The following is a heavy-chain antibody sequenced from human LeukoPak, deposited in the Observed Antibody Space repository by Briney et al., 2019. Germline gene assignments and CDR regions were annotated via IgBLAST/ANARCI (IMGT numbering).Heavy chain of an antibody. CDR2: IYYSGST. D-gene: IGHD6-19*01. CDR1: GDSISSYY. J-gene: IGHJ4*02. V-gene: IGHV4-59*01. Sequence: SETLSLTCTVSGDSISSYYWSWIRQPPGKGLEWIGYIYYSGSTNYNPSLKSRVTISVDTSKNHFPLKLSSVTAADTALYYCATFGASSGWSGFDHWGQGTLVTVSS. CDR3: ATFGASSGWSGFDH.